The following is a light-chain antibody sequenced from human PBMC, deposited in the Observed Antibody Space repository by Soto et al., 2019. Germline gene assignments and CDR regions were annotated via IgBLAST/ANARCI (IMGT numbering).Light chain of an antibody. CDR2: DVS. Sequence: QSVLTQPASVSGSPGQSITISCTGTSSDVGGYNYVSWYQQHPGKAHKLMIYDVSNRPSGVSSRVSGSKSGNTASLTISGPQAEDEADYYCRSYTSSSTEVVGGGTKLTVL. CDR3: RSYTSSSTEV. CDR1: SSDVGGYNY. J-gene: IGLJ2*01. V-gene: IGLV2-14*01.